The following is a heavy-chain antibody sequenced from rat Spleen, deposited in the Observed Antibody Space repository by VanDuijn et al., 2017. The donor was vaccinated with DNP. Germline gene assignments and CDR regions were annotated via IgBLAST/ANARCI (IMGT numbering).Heavy chain of an antibody. J-gene: IGHJ2*01. V-gene: IGHV6-8*01. CDR1: GFIFSNAW. CDR3: TRYYGYNYFDY. CDR2: IKAKSNNYAT. D-gene: IGHD1-6*01. Sequence: EVQLVETGGSLVQPGNSLKLTCATSGFIFSNAWMHWVRQSPEKQLEWVAQIKAKSNNYATYYAESVKGRFTISRDDSKSSVYLQMNNLKEEDTAIYYCTRYYGYNYFDYWGQGVMVTVSS.